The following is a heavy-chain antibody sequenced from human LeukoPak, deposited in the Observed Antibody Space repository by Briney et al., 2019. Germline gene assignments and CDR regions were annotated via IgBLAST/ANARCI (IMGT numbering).Heavy chain of an antibody. Sequence: SETLSLTCTVSGGSISSSSDFWGWIRQPPGKGLEWIGTIYYSGSTYYNPSLKSRVTISVDTSKDQFSLKLSSVTAADTAVYYCAARQRITIGYWGQGTLVTVSS. CDR1: GGSISSSSDF. CDR2: IYYSGST. J-gene: IGHJ4*02. D-gene: IGHD3-3*02. V-gene: IGHV4-39*01. CDR3: AARQRITIGY.